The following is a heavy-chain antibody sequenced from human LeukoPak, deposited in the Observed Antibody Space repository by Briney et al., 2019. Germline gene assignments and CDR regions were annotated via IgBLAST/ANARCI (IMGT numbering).Heavy chain of an antibody. CDR1: GFTLSSYA. V-gene: IGHV3-23*01. D-gene: IGHD3-9*01. J-gene: IGHJ6*03. Sequence: GGSLRLSCAASGFTLSSYAMSWVRQAPGKGLEWVSAISVSGNTYHADSVKGRFTISRDNAKNSLYLQMNSLRAEDTAVYYCARESRGYDILTGKYHRGYYSYYMDVWGKGTTVTVSS. CDR3: ARESRGYDILTGKYHRGYYSYYMDV. CDR2: ISVSGNT.